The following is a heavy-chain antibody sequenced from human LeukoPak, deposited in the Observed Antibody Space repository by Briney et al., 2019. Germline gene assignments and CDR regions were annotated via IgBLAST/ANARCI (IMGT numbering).Heavy chain of an antibody. Sequence: GASVKVSCKASGYTFTNYGISWVRQAPGQGLEWMGWISAYSGNTNYAQKLQGRVTMTTDTSTSTAYMELRSLRSDDTAVYFCARGSLRSGPSYYDSSGPLFGYWGQGTLVTVSS. CDR1: GYTFTNYG. J-gene: IGHJ4*02. V-gene: IGHV1-18*01. CDR3: ARGSLRSGPSYYDSSGPLFGY. D-gene: IGHD3-22*01. CDR2: ISAYSGNT.